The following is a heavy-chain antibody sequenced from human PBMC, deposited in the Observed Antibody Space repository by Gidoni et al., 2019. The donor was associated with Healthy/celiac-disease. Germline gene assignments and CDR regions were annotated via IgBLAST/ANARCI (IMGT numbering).Heavy chain of an antibody. Sequence: EVQLVESGGGLVQPGGSLRLSCVASGVTFSSYEMNWVSQAPGKGLEWVSYISSSGSTIYYADSVKGRFTISRDNAKNSLYLQMNSLRAEDTAVYYCARDLVDTAEYYYYGMDVWGQGTTVTVSS. J-gene: IGHJ6*02. CDR1: GVTFSSYE. V-gene: IGHV3-48*03. CDR3: ARDLVDTAEYYYYGMDV. D-gene: IGHD5-18*01. CDR2: ISSSGSTI.